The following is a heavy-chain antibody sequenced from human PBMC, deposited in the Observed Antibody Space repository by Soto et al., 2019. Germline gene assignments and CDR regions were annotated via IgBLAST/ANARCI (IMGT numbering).Heavy chain of an antibody. CDR2: IVPIYRTA. Sequence: SVKVSCKASGGTFSSYRINWVRQAPGQGLEWVGGIVPIYRTADYAQKFQGRVTITADESARTSYMELRGLKSQDTAVYYCVRDSGAKLSSSWGQGTLVTVSS. D-gene: IGHD6-13*01. CDR3: VRDSGAKLSSS. V-gene: IGHV1-69*13. CDR1: GGTFSSYR. J-gene: IGHJ4*02.